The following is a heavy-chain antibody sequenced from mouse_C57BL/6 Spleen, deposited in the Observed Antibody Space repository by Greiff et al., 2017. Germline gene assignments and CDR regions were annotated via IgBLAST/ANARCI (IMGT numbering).Heavy chain of an antibody. V-gene: IGHV5-12*01. Sequence: EVKVVESGGGLVQPGGSLKLSCAASGFTFSDYYMYWVRQTPEKRLEWVAYISNGGGSTYYPDTVKGRFTISRDNAKNTLYLQMSRLKSEDTAMYYCARGGLLNLFDYWGQGTTLTVSS. D-gene: IGHD2-10*01. CDR1: GFTFSDYY. CDR2: ISNGGGST. J-gene: IGHJ2*01. CDR3: ARGGLLNLFDY.